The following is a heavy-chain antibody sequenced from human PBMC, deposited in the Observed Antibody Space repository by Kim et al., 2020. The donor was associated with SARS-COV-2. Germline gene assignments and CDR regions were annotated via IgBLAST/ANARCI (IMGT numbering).Heavy chain of an antibody. CDR3: ARKVVVHEYFQH. CDR1: GYSISSGYY. J-gene: IGHJ1*01. D-gene: IGHD2-15*01. Sequence: SETLSLTCTVSGYSISSGYYWGWIRQPPGKGLEWIGSIYHSGSTYYNPSLKSRVTISVDTSKNQFSLKLSSVTAADTAVYYCARKVVVHEYFQHWGQGTLVTVSS. V-gene: IGHV4-38-2*02. CDR2: IYHSGST.